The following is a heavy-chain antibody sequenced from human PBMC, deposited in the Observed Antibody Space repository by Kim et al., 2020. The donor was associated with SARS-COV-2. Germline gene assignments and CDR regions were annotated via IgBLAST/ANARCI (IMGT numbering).Heavy chain of an antibody. V-gene: IGHV5-10-1*01. CDR2: IDPSDSYT. D-gene: IGHD3-10*01. CDR1: GYSFTSYW. Sequence: GESLKISCKGSGYSFTSYWIIWVRQVPGKGLECVGRIDPSDSYTNYSPSFQGHVTISADKSISAAYLQWSNLKASDTAMYYCATSYGSGTYYRNHWGQGT. CDR3: ATSYGSGTYYRNH. J-gene: IGHJ5*02.